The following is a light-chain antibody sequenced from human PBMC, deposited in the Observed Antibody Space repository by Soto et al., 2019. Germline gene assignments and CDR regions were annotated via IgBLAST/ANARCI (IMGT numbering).Light chain of an antibody. CDR2: DAS. J-gene: IGKJ4*01. Sequence: DIQMTQSPSTLSASVGYRFTITCRASQSISSWLAWYQQKPGKAPKLLIYDASSLESGVPSRFSGSGSGTEFTLTISSLQPDDFATYYCQQYNSYSPLTFGGGTTGDI. V-gene: IGKV1-5*01. CDR1: QSISSW. CDR3: QQYNSYSPLT.